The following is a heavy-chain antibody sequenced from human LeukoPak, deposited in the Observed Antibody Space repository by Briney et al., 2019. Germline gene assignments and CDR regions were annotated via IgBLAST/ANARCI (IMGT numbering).Heavy chain of an antibody. D-gene: IGHD2-15*01. J-gene: IGHJ6*02. Sequence: GGSLRLSCAASGFTFSSYGMHWVRQAPGKGLEWVAVISYDGSNKYYADSVKGRFTISRDNSKNTLYLQMNSLRAEDTAVYYCAKERYCSGGSCYSAEANYGMDVWGQGTTVTVPS. CDR2: ISYDGSNK. CDR1: GFTFSSYG. V-gene: IGHV3-30*18. CDR3: AKERYCSGGSCYSAEANYGMDV.